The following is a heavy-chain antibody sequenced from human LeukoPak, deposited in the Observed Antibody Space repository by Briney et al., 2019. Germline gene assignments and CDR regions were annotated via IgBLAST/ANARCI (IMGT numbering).Heavy chain of an antibody. CDR3: ALLAVASDFDY. V-gene: IGHV3-48*03. CDR2: IGSSGSTV. D-gene: IGHD6-19*01. Sequence: GGSLRLSCAVSGFPFSVYEMNWVRQAPGKGLEWVSNIGSSGSTVYYADSVKGRFSISRDNAKSSLYLQMNSLRVEDTAVYYCALLAVASDFDYWGQGALVTVSS. J-gene: IGHJ4*02. CDR1: GFPFSVYE.